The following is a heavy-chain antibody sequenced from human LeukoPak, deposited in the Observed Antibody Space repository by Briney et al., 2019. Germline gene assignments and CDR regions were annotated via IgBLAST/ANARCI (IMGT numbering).Heavy chain of an antibody. Sequence: PGGSLRLSCAASGFTFNTYAMSWVRQAPGKGLEWVSTIRSSGGTTYYGDSVKGRFTISRDNSKNTLYLQMNSLRAEDTAVYYCARGWYNDYWGQGTLVTVSS. CDR1: GFTFNTYA. J-gene: IGHJ4*02. D-gene: IGHD6-13*01. CDR2: IRSSGGTT. CDR3: ARGWYNDY. V-gene: IGHV3-23*01.